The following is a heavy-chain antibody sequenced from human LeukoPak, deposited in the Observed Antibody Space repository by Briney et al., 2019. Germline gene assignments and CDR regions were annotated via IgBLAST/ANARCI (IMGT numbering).Heavy chain of an antibody. V-gene: IGHV1-58*02. J-gene: IGHJ4*02. CDR2: IVVGSGNT. CDR3: AAGSLVGSVYYDSSGYYYY. D-gene: IGHD3-22*01. Sequence: ASVKVSCKASGFTFTSSAMQWVRQARGQRLEWIGWIVVGSGNTNYAQKFQERVTVTRDMSTSTAYMELSSLRSEDTAVYYCAAGSLVGSVYYDSSGYYYYWGQGTLVTVSS. CDR1: GFTFTSSA.